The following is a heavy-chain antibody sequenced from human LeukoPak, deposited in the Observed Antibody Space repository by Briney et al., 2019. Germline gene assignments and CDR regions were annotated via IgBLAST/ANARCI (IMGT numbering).Heavy chain of an antibody. J-gene: IGHJ4*02. Sequence: GGSLRLSCAVSGFSVNSFGMSWVRQAPGKGLEWISAISINGETTWYADSVKGRFIISKDNSKNALYLQLSSLRVEDTAVYYCAQGFSSGWYPNWGQGSLVSVSS. CDR2: ISINGETT. V-gene: IGHV3-23*01. CDR1: GFSVNSFG. D-gene: IGHD6-19*01. CDR3: AQGFSSGWYPN.